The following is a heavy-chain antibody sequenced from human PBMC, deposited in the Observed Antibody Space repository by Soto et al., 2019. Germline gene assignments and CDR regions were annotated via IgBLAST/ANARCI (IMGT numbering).Heavy chain of an antibody. Sequence: GGSLSLSCVASGFSISSNAMYWVRQAPGKGLEWVAGIDDRRDTTHYADSVKGRFTISRDTSKNTLYLQLNTLRADDTAVYYCAKDKPGTTSFDYWGQGTLVTVSS. CDR1: GFSISSNA. V-gene: IGHV3-23*01. D-gene: IGHD1-1*01. CDR2: IDDRRDTT. CDR3: AKDKPGTTSFDY. J-gene: IGHJ4*02.